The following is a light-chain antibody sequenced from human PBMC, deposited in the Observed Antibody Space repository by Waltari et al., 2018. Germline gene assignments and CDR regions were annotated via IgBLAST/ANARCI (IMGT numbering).Light chain of an antibody. Sequence: HSVLTQPASVSGSLGQSITISCTGTISDVGNYDLVSWYQQHPGRAPKLMIHEVYKRPSGISSPFSASRSCSTASLTISVLLAEDEADYYFCSYGCPSTPYVFGTGTKVTVL. J-gene: IGLJ1*01. V-gene: IGLV2-23*02. CDR1: ISDVGNYDL. CDR3: CSYGCPSTPYV. CDR2: EVY.